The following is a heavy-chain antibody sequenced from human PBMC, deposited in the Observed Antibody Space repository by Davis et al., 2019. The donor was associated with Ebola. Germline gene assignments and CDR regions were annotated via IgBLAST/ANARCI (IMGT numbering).Heavy chain of an antibody. Sequence: SVKVSCKASGGTFSSYAISWVRQAPGQGLEWMGGIIPIFGTANYAQKFQGRVTITADESTSTAYMELSRLRSDDTAVYYCARVRRYGMDVWGQGTTVTVSS. CDR3: ARVRRYGMDV. V-gene: IGHV1-69*13. CDR2: IIPIFGTA. CDR1: GGTFSSYA. J-gene: IGHJ6*02.